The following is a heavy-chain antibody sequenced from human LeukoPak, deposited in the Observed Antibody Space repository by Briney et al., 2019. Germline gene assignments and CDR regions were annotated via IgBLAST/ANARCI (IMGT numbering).Heavy chain of an antibody. J-gene: IGHJ3*01. CDR2: ISWNSGSI. CDR3: AKDFLDYYDSSGYLIH. CDR1: GFTFISYS. V-gene: IGHV3-9*01. Sequence: GGSLRLSCAASGFTFISYSMNWVRQAPGKGLEWVSGISWNSGSIGYADSVKGRFTISRDNAKNSLYLQMNSPRAEDTALYYCAKDFLDYYDSSGYLIHWGQGTMVTVSS. D-gene: IGHD3-22*01.